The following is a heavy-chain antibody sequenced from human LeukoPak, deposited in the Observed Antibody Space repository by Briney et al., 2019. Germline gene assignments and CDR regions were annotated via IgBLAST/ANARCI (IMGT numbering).Heavy chain of an antibody. V-gene: IGHV1-46*01. Sequence: GASVKVSCKASGYTFTSYYMHWVRQAPGQGLEWMGIINPSGGSTSYAQKFQGRVTMTRDTSTSTVYMELSSLRSEDTAVYYCARDRLLYSSGWPVPNYFEYWGQGTLVTVSS. D-gene: IGHD6-19*01. CDR2: INPSGGST. J-gene: IGHJ4*02. CDR3: ARDRLLYSSGWPVPNYFEY. CDR1: GYTFTSYY.